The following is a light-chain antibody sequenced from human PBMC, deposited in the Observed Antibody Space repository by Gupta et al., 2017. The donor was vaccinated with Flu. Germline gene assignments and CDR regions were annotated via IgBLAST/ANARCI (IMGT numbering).Light chain of an antibody. J-gene: IGLJ3*02. CDR2: STS. V-gene: IGLV7-43*01. Sequence: QTVVTQEPSLTVSPGGTVTPPCASSTGAVTTNYYPNWFQQRPGQTPRALIHSTSNKYSWTPNRFSGSLLGGKAALTLSGVQFEDEAEYYCLLYYGGAGWVFGGGTKLTVL. CDR3: LLYYGGAGWV. CDR1: TGAVTTNYY.